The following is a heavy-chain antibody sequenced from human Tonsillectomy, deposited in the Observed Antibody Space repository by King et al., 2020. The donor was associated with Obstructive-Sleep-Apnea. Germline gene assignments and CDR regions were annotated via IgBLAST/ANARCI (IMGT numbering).Heavy chain of an antibody. CDR2: INCNGDTT. CDR3: AKEMGTIYFDY. CDR1: GFSFNDYS. J-gene: IGHJ4*02. V-gene: IGHV3-43*01. Sequence: VQLVESGAVVVQPGGSLRLSCAASGFSFNDYSMHWVRQAPGKGLEWVSLINCNGDTTYYADSVKGRFTISRDNRQNSLYLQMNSLTNEDTALYYCAKEMGTIYFDYWGQGTLVTVSS. D-gene: IGHD7-27*01.